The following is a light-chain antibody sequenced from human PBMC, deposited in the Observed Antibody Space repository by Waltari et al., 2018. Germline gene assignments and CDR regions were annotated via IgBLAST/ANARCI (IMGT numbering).Light chain of an antibody. CDR3: QQRYNWPYT. Sequence: EIVLTQSPATLSLSPGEGATLSCRASQSVSTFLAWYQQKPGQAPRLLIDNASNRATGIPARFSGSGSGTDFTFSISSLDPEDFALYYCQQRYNWPYTFGQGTKLEIK. J-gene: IGKJ2*01. CDR2: NAS. V-gene: IGKV3-11*01. CDR1: QSVSTF.